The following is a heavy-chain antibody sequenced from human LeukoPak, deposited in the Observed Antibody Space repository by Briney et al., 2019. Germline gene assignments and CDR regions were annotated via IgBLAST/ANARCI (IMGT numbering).Heavy chain of an antibody. D-gene: IGHD4-23*01. CDR3: ACDYGGNSGVDY. CDR2: IWFDGSDK. CDR1: GFTFSSYG. Sequence: GGSLRLSCAASGFTFSSYGVHWVRQAPGKGLEWVTFIWFDGSDKYYADSVKGRFTISRDNSKNTLYLQMNSLRAEDTAVYYCACDYGGNSGVDYWGQGTLVTVSS. V-gene: IGHV3-30*02. J-gene: IGHJ4*02.